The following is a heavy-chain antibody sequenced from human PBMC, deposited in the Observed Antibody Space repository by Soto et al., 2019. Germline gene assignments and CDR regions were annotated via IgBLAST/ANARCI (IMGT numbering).Heavy chain of an antibody. V-gene: IGHV1-18*01. Sequence: QVQLVQSGAEVKTPGASVKVSCKASGYTFDSYGYSWVRQAPGQGLEWMGWISAYNDNIKYAQKFQGRLTMTTDTSTTTASMELRSLGSDDTAVYFCARVSGSIYWYFDLWGRGTLVTVSS. D-gene: IGHD3-10*01. J-gene: IGHJ2*01. CDR3: ARVSGSIYWYFDL. CDR1: GYTFDSYG. CDR2: ISAYNDNI.